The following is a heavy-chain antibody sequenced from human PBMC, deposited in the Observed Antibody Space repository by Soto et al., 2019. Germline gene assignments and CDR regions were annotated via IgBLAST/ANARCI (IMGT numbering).Heavy chain of an antibody. Sequence: PGGSLRLSCAASGFTFSTYNMNWVRQAPGKGLEWVSYISHSSSTIYYADSVKGRFTISRDNAKNSLYLQMNSLRAEDTALYYCARVAHFEALASRRAIHNWFDPWGQGTLVTVSS. J-gene: IGHJ5*02. CDR2: ISHSSSTI. CDR3: ARVAHFEALASRRAIHNWFDP. V-gene: IGHV3-48*01. CDR1: GFTFSTYN. D-gene: IGHD3-9*01.